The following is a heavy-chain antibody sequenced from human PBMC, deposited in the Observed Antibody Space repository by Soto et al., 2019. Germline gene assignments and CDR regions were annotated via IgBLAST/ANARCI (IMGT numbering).Heavy chain of an antibody. CDR2: ISGGGGRT. CDR3: AKYREIVVVEDYDDAFDI. D-gene: IGHD2-15*01. Sequence: EVQLLESGGGLVQPGGSLRLSCAASGFTFSSYAMSWVRQAPGKGLEWVSAISGGGGRTYYTDSVKGRFTISRDNSKNTLYLQMNRLSIGHTAVYHCAKYREIVVVEDYDDAFDIWGQGTRVTVSS. J-gene: IGHJ3*02. CDR1: GFTFSSYA. V-gene: IGHV3-23*01.